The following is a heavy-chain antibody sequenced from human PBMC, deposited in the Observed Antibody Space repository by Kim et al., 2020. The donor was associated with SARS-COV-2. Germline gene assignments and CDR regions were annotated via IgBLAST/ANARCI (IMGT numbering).Heavy chain of an antibody. V-gene: IGHV4-34*01. J-gene: IGHJ6*02. CDR3: ASSLPHSFYYYYGMDV. CDR2: INHSGST. CDR1: GGSFSGYY. D-gene: IGHD1-26*01. Sequence: SETLSLTCAVYGGSFSGYYWSWIRQPPGKGLEWIGEINHSGSTNYNPSLKSRVTISVDTSKNQFSLKLSSVTAADTAVYYCASSLPHSFYYYYGMDVWGQGTTVTVSS.